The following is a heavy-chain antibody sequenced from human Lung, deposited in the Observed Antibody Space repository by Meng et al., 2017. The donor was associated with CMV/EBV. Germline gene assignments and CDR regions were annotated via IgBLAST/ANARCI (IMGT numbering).Heavy chain of an antibody. CDR1: GYTFTSYY. CDR3: ARDRERGYSYGIIDY. Sequence: ASXXVSXKASGYTFTSYYMHWVRQAPGQGLEWMGIINPSGGSTSYAQKFQGRVTMTRDTSTSTVYMELRSLRSEDTAVYYCARDRERGYSYGIIDYWGQGXLVTVSS. V-gene: IGHV1-46*01. J-gene: IGHJ4*02. D-gene: IGHD5-18*01. CDR2: INPSGGST.